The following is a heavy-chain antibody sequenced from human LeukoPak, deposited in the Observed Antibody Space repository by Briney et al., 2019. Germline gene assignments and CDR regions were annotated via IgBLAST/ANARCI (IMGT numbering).Heavy chain of an antibody. CDR1: GFTVNSHY. CDR3: ARDAPWCTNGVCYHDY. V-gene: IGHV3-66*01. D-gene: IGHD2-8*01. Sequence: QTGGSLRLSCAASGFTVNSHYMSWVRQAPGKGLEWVSVLFGGGSTYYAASVKGRFTVSRDSSKNTLYLQMNSLRAEDSAVYYCARDAPWCTNGVCYHDYWGQGTLVTVSS. J-gene: IGHJ4*02. CDR2: LFGGGST.